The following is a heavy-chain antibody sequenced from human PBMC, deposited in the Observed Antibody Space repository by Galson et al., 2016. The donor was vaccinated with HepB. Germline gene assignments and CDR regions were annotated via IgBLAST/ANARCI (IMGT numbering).Heavy chain of an antibody. D-gene: IGHD3-10*01. CDR1: GDSVSSGNYY. CDR3: ASGRYYYGSEY. CDR2: IYYSGST. V-gene: IGHV4-61*01. J-gene: IGHJ3*01. Sequence: TLSLTCAVSGDSVSSGNYYWTWIRQPPGKGLEWIGYIYYSGSTNYNPSLRSRVTISVDTSKNQFSLKLSSVTAADTAVYYCASGRYYYGSEYWGQGTIVTVSS.